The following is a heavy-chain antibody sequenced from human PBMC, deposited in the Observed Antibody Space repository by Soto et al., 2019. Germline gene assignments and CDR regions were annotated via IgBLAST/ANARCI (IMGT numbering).Heavy chain of an antibody. Sequence: PSETLSLTCTVSGGSISGYYWSWIRQPPGKGLEWIGYIYYSGSTNYNPSLKSRVTISVDTSKNQFSLKLSSVTAADTAVYYCARHGIVGADFDYWGQGTLVTVSS. D-gene: IGHD1-26*01. V-gene: IGHV4-59*08. CDR3: ARHGIVGADFDY. CDR2: IYYSGST. CDR1: GGSISGYY. J-gene: IGHJ4*02.